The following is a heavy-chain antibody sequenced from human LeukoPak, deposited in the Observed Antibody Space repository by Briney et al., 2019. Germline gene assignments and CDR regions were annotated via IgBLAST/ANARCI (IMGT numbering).Heavy chain of an antibody. CDR3: AKELAVADMFDY. CDR2: TSYDGSKY. J-gene: IGHJ4*02. D-gene: IGHD6-19*01. CDR1: GFTFSTYG. V-gene: IGHV3-30*18. Sequence: GGSLRLSCAASGFTFSTYGMHWVRQAPGKGLEWVAVTSYDGSKYYYADSVKGRFTISRDNSKNTLYLQLNNVRADDTAVYCCAKELAVADMFDYWGQGTLVTVSS.